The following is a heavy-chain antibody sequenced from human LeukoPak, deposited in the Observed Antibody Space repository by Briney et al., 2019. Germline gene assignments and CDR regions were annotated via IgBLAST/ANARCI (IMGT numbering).Heavy chain of an antibody. J-gene: IGHJ4*02. CDR1: GYTFTSYY. D-gene: IGHD2-21*02. V-gene: IGHV1-46*01. Sequence: GASVKVSCKASGYTFTSYYMHWVRQAPGQGLEWMGIINPSGGSTSYAQKFQGRVTITADESTSTAYMELSSLRSEDTALYYCARGDSFYYFDYWGQGTLVTVSS. CDR2: INPSGGST. CDR3: ARGDSFYYFDY.